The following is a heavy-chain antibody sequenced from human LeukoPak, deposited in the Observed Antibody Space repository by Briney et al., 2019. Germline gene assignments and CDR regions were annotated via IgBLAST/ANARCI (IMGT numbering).Heavy chain of an antibody. CDR2: IYPGDSDT. V-gene: IGHV5-51*01. Sequence: GESLKISCKGSGYSFTSYWIGWVRQMPGKGLEWMGIIYPGDSDTRYSPSFQGQVTISADKSISTAYLQWSSLKASDTAMYYCARGLYPGIAAAGIDYWGQGTLVTVSS. CDR3: ARGLYPGIAAAGIDY. J-gene: IGHJ4*02. D-gene: IGHD6-13*01. CDR1: GYSFTSYW.